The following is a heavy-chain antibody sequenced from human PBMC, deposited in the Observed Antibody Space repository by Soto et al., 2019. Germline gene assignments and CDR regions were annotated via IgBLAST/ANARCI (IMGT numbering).Heavy chain of an antibody. CDR3: ARDIVATNFWDFYYYYGMDV. CDR1: GGSISSYY. Sequence: SETLSLTCTVSGGSISSYYWSWIRQPAGKGLEWIGRIYTSGSTNYNPSLKSRVTMSVDTSKNQFSLKLSSVTAADTAVYYCARDIVATNFWDFYYYYGMDVWGQGTTVTVSS. V-gene: IGHV4-4*07. D-gene: IGHD5-12*01. J-gene: IGHJ6*02. CDR2: IYTSGST.